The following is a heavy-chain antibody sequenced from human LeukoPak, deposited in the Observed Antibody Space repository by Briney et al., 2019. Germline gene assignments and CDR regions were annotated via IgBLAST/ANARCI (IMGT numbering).Heavy chain of an antibody. J-gene: IGHJ4*02. CDR3: ASLARFGGYSDY. CDR1: GGSISSSSYY. Sequence: SETLSLTCTVSGGSISSSSYYWGWIRQPPGKGLEWIGSIYYSGSTYYNPSPKSRVTISVDTSKNQFSLKLSSVTAADTAVYYCASLARFGGYSDYWGQGTLVTVSS. V-gene: IGHV4-39*01. CDR2: IYYSGST. D-gene: IGHD5-12*01.